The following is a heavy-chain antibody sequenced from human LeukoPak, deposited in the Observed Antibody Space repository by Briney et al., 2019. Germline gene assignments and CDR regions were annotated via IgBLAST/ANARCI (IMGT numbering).Heavy chain of an antibody. V-gene: IGHV1-2*02. Sequence: ASVKVSCKASGYTFTGYYMHWVRQAPGQGLEWMGWINPNSGGTNYAQKFQGRVTMTRDTSIGTAHMELSRLRSDDTAVYYCARAVRSYDAFDIWGQGTMVTVSS. CDR1: GYTFTGYY. D-gene: IGHD1-26*01. J-gene: IGHJ3*02. CDR2: INPNSGGT. CDR3: ARAVRSYDAFDI.